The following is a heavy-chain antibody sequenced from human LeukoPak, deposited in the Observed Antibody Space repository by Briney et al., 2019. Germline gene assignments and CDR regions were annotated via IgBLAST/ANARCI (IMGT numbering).Heavy chain of an antibody. Sequence: SQTLSLTCTVSGGSISSGGYYWSWIPQHPGKGLEWIGYIYYSGSTYYNPSLKSRVTIAVDKSQNQFSLKLSSETAADTAVYYCARAGRSSGYYSSWFDAWGQGTLVTVSS. D-gene: IGHD3-22*01. CDR2: IYYSGST. J-gene: IGHJ5*02. CDR3: ARAGRSSGYYSSWFDA. V-gene: IGHV4-31*03. CDR1: GGSISSGGYY.